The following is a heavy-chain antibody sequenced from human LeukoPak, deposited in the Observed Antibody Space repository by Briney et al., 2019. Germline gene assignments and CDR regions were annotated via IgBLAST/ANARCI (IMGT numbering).Heavy chain of an antibody. D-gene: IGHD3-16*01. CDR1: GYTFTGYY. V-gene: IGHV1-2*02. CDR3: ARDVSAGGTNWFDP. J-gene: IGHJ5*02. Sequence: ASVKVPCKASGYTFTGYYIHWVQQAPGQGLEWMGWINPNSGGPNYAQKFQGRVTMTRDTSISTAYVEMSRLRSDDTAVYYCARDVSAGGTNWFDPWGQGTLVTVSS. CDR2: INPNSGGP.